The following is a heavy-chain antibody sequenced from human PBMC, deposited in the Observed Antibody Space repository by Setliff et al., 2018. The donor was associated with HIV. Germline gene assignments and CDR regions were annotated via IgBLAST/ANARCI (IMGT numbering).Heavy chain of an antibody. Sequence: SETLSLTCAVSGSSISNGYYWGWIRQPPGKGLEWIGSIYHSGSTYYNPSLKSRVTISVDTSKNQFSLRLSSVAAGDTAVYYCARGRGRTFYYDSSGSRAFDIWGQGTMVTVSS. CDR3: ARGRGRTFYYDSSGSRAFDI. CDR1: GSSISNGYY. CDR2: IYHSGST. J-gene: IGHJ3*02. D-gene: IGHD3-22*01. V-gene: IGHV4-38-2*01.